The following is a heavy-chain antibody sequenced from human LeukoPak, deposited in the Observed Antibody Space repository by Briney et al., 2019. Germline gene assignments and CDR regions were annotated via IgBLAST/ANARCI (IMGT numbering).Heavy chain of an antibody. Sequence: PGGSLRLSCAASGFRFDDYGMSWVRQAPGKGLEWVANIKHDGSEKQDGSEKNYVDSVKGRFTISRDNAKNSLYLQMNSLRAEDTAVYYCARSGRGVDSFYFYMDVWGKGTTVTVSS. V-gene: IGHV3-7*01. J-gene: IGHJ6*03. CDR1: GFRFDDYG. D-gene: IGHD3-10*01. CDR3: ARSGRGVDSFYFYMDV. CDR2: IKHDGSEKQDGSEK.